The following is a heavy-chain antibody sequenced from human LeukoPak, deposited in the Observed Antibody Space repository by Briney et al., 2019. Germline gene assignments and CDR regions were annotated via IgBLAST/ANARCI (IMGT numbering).Heavy chain of an antibody. Sequence: PGRFLRLSCAASGFTFSSYAMHWVRQAPGKGLEWVAVISYDGSNKYYADSVKGRFTISRDNSKNTLYLQMNSLRAEDTAVYYCAKDDYYGSGSYTDFDYWGQGTLVTVSS. CDR1: GFTFSSYA. CDR2: ISYDGSNK. J-gene: IGHJ4*02. D-gene: IGHD3-10*01. V-gene: IGHV3-30*04. CDR3: AKDDYYGSGSYTDFDY.